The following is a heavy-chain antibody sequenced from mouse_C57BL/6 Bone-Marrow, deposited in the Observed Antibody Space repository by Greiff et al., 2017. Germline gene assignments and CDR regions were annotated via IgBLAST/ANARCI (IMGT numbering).Heavy chain of an antibody. CDR1: GYAFSSYW. CDR3: ARPLYYYGSSYVASFDY. CDR2: IYPGDGDT. V-gene: IGHV1-80*01. J-gene: IGHJ2*01. Sequence: QVQLQQSGAELVKPGASVKISCKASGYAFSSYWMNWVKQRPGKGLEWIGQIYPGDGDTNYNGQFKGKATLTADKSSSTAYMQLSSLTSEDSAVXFCARPLYYYGSSYVASFDYWGQGTTLTVSS. D-gene: IGHD1-1*01.